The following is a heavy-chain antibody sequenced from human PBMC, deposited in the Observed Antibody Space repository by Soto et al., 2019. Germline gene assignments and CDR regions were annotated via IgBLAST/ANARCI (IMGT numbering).Heavy chain of an antibody. CDR2: ISSSSSYI. CDR3: ALSGSYSKEDY. Sequence: EVQLVESGGGLVKPGGSLRLSCAASGFTFSSYSMNWVRQAPGKGLEWVSSISSSSSYIYYADSVKGRLTISRDNAKNSLYLQMNSLRAEDTAVYYCALSGSYSKEDYWGQGTLVTVSS. D-gene: IGHD3-10*01. J-gene: IGHJ4*02. V-gene: IGHV3-21*01. CDR1: GFTFSSYS.